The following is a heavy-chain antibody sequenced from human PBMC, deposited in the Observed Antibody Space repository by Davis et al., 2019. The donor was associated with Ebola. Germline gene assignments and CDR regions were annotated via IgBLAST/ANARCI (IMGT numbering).Heavy chain of an antibody. V-gene: IGHV1-18*01. D-gene: IGHD3-10*01. J-gene: IGHJ5*02. CDR2: ISACNGNT. Sequence: AASVKLSCKASGYTFTRSGISWVPQAPGQGLEWMGWISACNGNTNYAQNLQGRVTMTTDTSTSTAYMEVRSLRYDDTAVYYCARAVTMVLPSGWFDPWGQGTLVTVSS. CDR3: ARAVTMVLPSGWFDP. CDR1: GYTFTRSG.